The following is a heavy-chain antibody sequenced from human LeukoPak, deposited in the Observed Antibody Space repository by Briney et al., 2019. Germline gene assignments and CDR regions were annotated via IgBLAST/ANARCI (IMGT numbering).Heavy chain of an antibody. CDR1: VASLAGYY. D-gene: IGHD1-26*01. CDR3: ARDRDISADGMEGGDAFDI. Sequence: SETLSLTCTASVASLAGYYWSWIRQPAGKGLEWIGRIYISDNARYNPSLKSRVTMPIDTSKKQFSLILRSVTAADTAVYYCARDRDISADGMEGGDAFDIWGPGTLVTVSP. CDR2: IYISDNA. J-gene: IGHJ3*02. V-gene: IGHV4-4*07.